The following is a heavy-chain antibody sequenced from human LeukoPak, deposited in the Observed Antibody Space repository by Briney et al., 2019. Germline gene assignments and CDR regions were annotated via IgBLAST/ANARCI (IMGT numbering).Heavy chain of an antibody. V-gene: IGHV3-53*01. CDR1: GFTVSNNY. J-gene: IGHJ4*02. CDR3: ARHGDYVGYFDY. Sequence: PGGSLRLSCAASGFTVSNNYMSWVRQAPGKGLEWVSVIYSGGSTYYADSVKGRFTIPRDKSKNTLYLQMNSLRAEDTAVYYCARHGDYVGYFDYWGQGAQVTVSS. CDR2: IYSGGST. D-gene: IGHD4-17*01.